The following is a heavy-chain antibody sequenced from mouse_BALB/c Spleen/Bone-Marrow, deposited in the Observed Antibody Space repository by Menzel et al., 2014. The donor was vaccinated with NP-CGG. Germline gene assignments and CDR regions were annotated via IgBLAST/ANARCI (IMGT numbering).Heavy chain of an antibody. CDR1: GYAFTNYL. V-gene: IGHV1-54*01. J-gene: IGHJ2*01. Sequence: QVQLQQPGAELVRPGTSVKVSCKASGYAFTNYLIEWVKQRPGQGLEWIGVINPGSGGTNYNEKFKGKATLTADKSSSTAYMQLSSLTSDDSAVYFCARGELGEFDYWGQGTTLTVSS. CDR2: INPGSGGT. CDR3: ARGELGEFDY. D-gene: IGHD4-1*01.